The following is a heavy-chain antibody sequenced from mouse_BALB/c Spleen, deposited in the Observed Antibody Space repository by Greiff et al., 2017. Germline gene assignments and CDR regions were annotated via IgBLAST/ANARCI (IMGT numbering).Heavy chain of an antibody. Sequence: EVKLVESGGGLVQPGGSRKLSCAASGFTFSSFGMHWVRQAPEKGLEWVAYISSGSSTIYYADTVKGRFTISRDNPKNTLFLQMTSLRSEDTAMYYCARSGGPWGAGTTVIVSS. CDR2: ISSGSSTI. CDR3: ARSGGP. J-gene: IGHJ1*01. D-gene: IGHD3-1*01. CDR1: GFTFSSFG. V-gene: IGHV5-17*02.